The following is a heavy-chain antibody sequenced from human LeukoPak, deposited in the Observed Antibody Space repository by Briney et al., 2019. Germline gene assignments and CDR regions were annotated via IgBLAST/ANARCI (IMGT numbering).Heavy chain of an antibody. CDR3: ARGYCSGGSCYSGSYYFDY. J-gene: IGHJ4*02. D-gene: IGHD2-15*01. CDR2: IIPIFGTA. V-gene: IGHV1-69*13. Sequence: ASVKVSCKASGGTFSSYAISWVRQAPGQGLEWMGGIIPIFGTANYAQKFQGRVTITADESTSTAYTELSSLRSEDTAVYYCARGYCSGGSCYSGSYYFDYWGQGTLATVSS. CDR1: GGTFSSYA.